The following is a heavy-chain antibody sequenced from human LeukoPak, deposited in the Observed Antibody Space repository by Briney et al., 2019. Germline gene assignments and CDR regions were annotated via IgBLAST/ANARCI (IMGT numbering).Heavy chain of an antibody. V-gene: IGHV4-39*07. D-gene: IGHD4-17*01. CDR1: GGSVSRSPYY. Sequence: SETLSLTCTVSGGSVSRSPYYWGWIRQPPGKGLEWIGNIYYSGSTYYNPSLKSRVTISVDTSKNQFSLKLSSVTAADTAVYYCARGIYGDYFDYWGQGTLVTVSS. J-gene: IGHJ4*02. CDR3: ARGIYGDYFDY. CDR2: IYYSGST.